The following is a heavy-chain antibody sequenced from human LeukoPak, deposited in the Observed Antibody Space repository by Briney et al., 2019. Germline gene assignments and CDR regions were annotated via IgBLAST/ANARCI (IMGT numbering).Heavy chain of an antibody. CDR1: GFTFSSYA. CDR2: ILYDGSIK. Sequence: GGSVRLSCAASGFTFSSYAIHWVRQAPGKGLEWVAVILYDGSIKYYADSVKGRFTISRDNSKNTLYLQMNSLRAEDTAVYYCARDILSGNYGYFDYWGQGTLVTVSS. V-gene: IGHV3-30-3*01. D-gene: IGHD1-26*01. CDR3: ARDILSGNYGYFDY. J-gene: IGHJ4*02.